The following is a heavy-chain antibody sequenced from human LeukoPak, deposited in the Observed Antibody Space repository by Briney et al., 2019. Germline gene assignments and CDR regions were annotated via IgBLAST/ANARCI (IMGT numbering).Heavy chain of an antibody. D-gene: IGHD6-13*01. J-gene: IGHJ4*02. V-gene: IGHV1-3*01. CDR3: ARVLSGSHFDY. Sequence: KFQGRVTITRDTSASTAYMELSSLRSEGTAVYYCARVLSGSHFDYWGQGTLVTVSS.